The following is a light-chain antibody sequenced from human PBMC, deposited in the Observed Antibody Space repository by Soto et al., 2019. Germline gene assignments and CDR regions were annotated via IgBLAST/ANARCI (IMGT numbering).Light chain of an antibody. V-gene: IGKV3-11*01. CDR2: DAS. CDR3: QHRSNWPRA. CDR1: QSIGKY. J-gene: IGKJ3*01. Sequence: EIVLTQSPATLSLSPGEGATLSCRASQSIGKYLVWYQQKPGQAPRLLIYDASNRAAGIPARFSGGGSGTDFTLTISSLEAEDFAVYYCQHRSNWPRAFGPGTKVYI.